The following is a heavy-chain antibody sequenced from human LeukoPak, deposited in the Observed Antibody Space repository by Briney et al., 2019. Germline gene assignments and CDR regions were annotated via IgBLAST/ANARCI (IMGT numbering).Heavy chain of an antibody. J-gene: IGHJ5*02. V-gene: IGHV3-23*01. Sequence: GASLRLSCAASGFTFSSYAMSWVRQAPGKGLEWVSAISGSGGSTYYADSVKGRFTISRDNSKNTLYLQMNSMRAEDTAVYYCAKDKRYLFDPWGQGTLVTVSS. CDR2: ISGSGGST. CDR1: GFTFSSYA. D-gene: IGHD3-9*01. CDR3: AKDKRYLFDP.